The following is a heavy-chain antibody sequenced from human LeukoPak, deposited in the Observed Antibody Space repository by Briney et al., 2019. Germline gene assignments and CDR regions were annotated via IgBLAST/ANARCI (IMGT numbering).Heavy chain of an antibody. V-gene: IGHV3-49*04. Sequence: GGSLRLSCAASGFTFSSYWMSWVRQAPGKGLEWVGFIRSKAYGGTTEYAASVKGRFTISRDDSKSIAYLQTNSLQIEDTAVYYCTRGLQAYGDLDYWGQGTLVTVSS. CDR2: IRSKAYGGTT. CDR3: TRGLQAYGDLDY. J-gene: IGHJ4*02. D-gene: IGHD4-17*01. CDR1: GFTFSSYW.